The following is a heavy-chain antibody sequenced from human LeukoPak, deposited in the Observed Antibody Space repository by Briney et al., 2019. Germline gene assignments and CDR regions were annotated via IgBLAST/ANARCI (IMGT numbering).Heavy chain of an antibody. V-gene: IGHV4-59*08. D-gene: IGHD3-22*01. J-gene: IGHJ4*02. CDR3: ARLVSYYYDSSGYCYD. CDR2: IYYSGST. CDR1: GGSISSYY. Sequence: SETLSLTCTVSGGSISSYYWSWIRQPPGKGLEWIGYIYYSGSTNYNPSLKSRVTISVDTSKNQFSLKLSSVTAADTAVYYCARLVSYYYDSSGYCYDWGQGTLVTVSS.